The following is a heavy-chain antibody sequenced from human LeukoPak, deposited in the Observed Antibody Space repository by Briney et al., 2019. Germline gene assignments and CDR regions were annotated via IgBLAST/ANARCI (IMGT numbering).Heavy chain of an antibody. Sequence: GGSLRLSCAASGFTFSSYAMTWVRQAPGKGLEWVSSITGGGDTTYYADSVGGRFTISRDNSKNTLSVQMNGLRAEDTAVYYCAKQRSEVVVAATNYWGQGTLVTVSS. CDR3: AKQRSEVVVAATNY. V-gene: IGHV3-23*01. D-gene: IGHD2-15*01. CDR1: GFTFSSYA. CDR2: ITGGGDTT. J-gene: IGHJ4*02.